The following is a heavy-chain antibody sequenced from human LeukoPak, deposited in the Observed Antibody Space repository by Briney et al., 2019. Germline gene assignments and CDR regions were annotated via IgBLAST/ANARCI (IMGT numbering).Heavy chain of an antibody. J-gene: IGHJ4*02. CDR1: GYTFTGYY. V-gene: IGHV1-2*02. Sequence: ASVKVSCKASGYTFTGYYMHWVRQAPGQGLEWMGWINPNSGGTTYAQKFQGRVTMTRDTSISTAYTELSRLRSDDTAVYYCARVIAAAAHFDYWGQGTLVTVSS. CDR2: INPNSGGT. D-gene: IGHD6-13*01. CDR3: ARVIAAAAHFDY.